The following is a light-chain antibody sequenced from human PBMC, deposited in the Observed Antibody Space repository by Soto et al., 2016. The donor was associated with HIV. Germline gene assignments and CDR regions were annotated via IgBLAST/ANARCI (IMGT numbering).Light chain of an antibody. CDR1: KLGDKY. J-gene: IGLJ2*01. CDR2: EDS. Sequence: SYELTQPPSVSVSPGQTASITCSGDKLGDKYACWYQQEPGQSPVLVIYEDSKRPSGIPERFSGSNSGNTATLIISGTQAMDEADYYCQAWDSSTPVVFGGGTKLTVL. CDR3: QAWDSSTPVV. V-gene: IGLV3-1*01.